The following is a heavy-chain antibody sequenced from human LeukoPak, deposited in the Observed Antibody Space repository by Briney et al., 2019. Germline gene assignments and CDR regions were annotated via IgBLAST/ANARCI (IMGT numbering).Heavy chain of an antibody. Sequence: GGSLRLSCAASGFTFSSYGMHWVRQAPGKGLEWVAVISYDGSNKYYPDSVKGRFTISRDNSKNTLYLQMNSLRAEDTAVYYCAGENGDYGSDWLDPWGQGTLVTVSS. D-gene: IGHD4-17*01. CDR2: ISYDGSNK. J-gene: IGHJ5*02. V-gene: IGHV3-30*03. CDR1: GFTFSSYG. CDR3: AGENGDYGSDWLDP.